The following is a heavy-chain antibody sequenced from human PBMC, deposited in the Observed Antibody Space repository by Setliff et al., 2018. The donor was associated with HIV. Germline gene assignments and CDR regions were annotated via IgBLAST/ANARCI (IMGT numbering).Heavy chain of an antibody. Sequence: PSETLRLSCAASGFTFSRYSKNWVRQAPGKGLEWVSYISSVSGSTIYYADSVKGRFTISRDNAKNSMFLQMNSLRAEDTAVYYCARTNNNYYYDTSDYFAGYYFDSWGQGTLVTVSS. CDR2: ISSVSGSTI. CDR3: ARTNNNYYYDTSDYFAGYYFDS. D-gene: IGHD3-22*01. V-gene: IGHV3-48*01. J-gene: IGHJ4*02. CDR1: GFTFSRYS.